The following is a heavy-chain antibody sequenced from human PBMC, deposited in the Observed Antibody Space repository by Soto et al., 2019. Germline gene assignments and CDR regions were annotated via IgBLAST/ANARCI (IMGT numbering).Heavy chain of an antibody. J-gene: IGHJ6*02. Sequence: SETLSLTCTVSGGSISSDVYYWSWIRQPPGKGLEWIGYIYYSGNTYYNPSLKSRAIISVDTSKNQFSLKLSSVTAGDTAVYYCARGRPIHYYGSGALCGMDGWGQGTTVTVSS. V-gene: IGHV4-30-4*01. D-gene: IGHD3-10*01. CDR2: IYYSGNT. CDR3: ARGRPIHYYGSGALCGMDG. CDR1: GGSISSDVYY.